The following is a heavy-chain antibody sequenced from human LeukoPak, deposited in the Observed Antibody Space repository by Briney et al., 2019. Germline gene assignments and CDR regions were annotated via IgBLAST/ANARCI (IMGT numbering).Heavy chain of an antibody. J-gene: IGHJ1*01. V-gene: IGHV3-74*01. CDR1: GFTFSSYW. D-gene: IGHD6-19*01. CDR3: ARDSSSSGRAGAEYFQH. Sequence: GGSLRLSCAASGFTFSSYWMHWVRQAPGKGLVWVSRINSDGSSTSYADSVKGRFTISRDNAKNTLYLQMNSLRAEDTAVYYCARDSSSSGRAGAEYFQHWGQGTLVTVSS. CDR2: INSDGSST.